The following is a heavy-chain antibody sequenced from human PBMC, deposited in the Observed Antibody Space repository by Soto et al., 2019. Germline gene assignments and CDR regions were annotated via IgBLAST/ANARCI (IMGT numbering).Heavy chain of an antibody. CDR2: IIPIFGTA. V-gene: IGHV1-69*01. CDR1: GGTFSSYA. D-gene: IGHD3-10*01. Sequence: QVQLVQSGAEVKKPGSSVKVSCKASGGTFSSYAISWVRQAPGQGLEWMGGIIPIFGTANYAQKFQGRVTITADESTSTAYMELSSLRSEDTAVYYCATSMVRGVDYYYYYGMDVWGQGTTVTVSS. CDR3: ATSMVRGVDYYYYYGMDV. J-gene: IGHJ6*02.